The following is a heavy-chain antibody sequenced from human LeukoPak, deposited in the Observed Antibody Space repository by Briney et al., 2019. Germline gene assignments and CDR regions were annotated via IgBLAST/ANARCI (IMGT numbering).Heavy chain of an antibody. J-gene: IGHJ4*02. D-gene: IGHD4/OR15-4a*01. CDR3: ATNGRLLDY. CDR2: INEDGSEK. Sequence: GGSLRLSCAPSEFTFRKHWMSWVRQAPGRGLEWVANINEDGSEKYYVDSVKGRFTISRDNAKNSLYLQMDSLRIEDTAVYYCATNGRLLDYWGQGTLATVSS. CDR1: EFTFRKHW. V-gene: IGHV3-7*01.